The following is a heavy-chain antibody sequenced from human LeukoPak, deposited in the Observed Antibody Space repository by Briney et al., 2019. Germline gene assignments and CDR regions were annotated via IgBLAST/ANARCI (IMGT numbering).Heavy chain of an antibody. D-gene: IGHD2-15*01. CDR3: AKAPPAATNYYYGMDV. J-gene: IGHJ6*02. CDR1: GFTFNNYA. V-gene: IGHV3-23*01. CDR2: VSGRGDAT. Sequence: GGSLRLSCAASGFTFNNYAMTWVRQAPGKGLEWVSAVSGRGDATYYADSVKGRFTISRDDSKNTLYLQMNSLRAEDTAVYRCAKAPPAATNYYYGMDVWGQGTTVTVSS.